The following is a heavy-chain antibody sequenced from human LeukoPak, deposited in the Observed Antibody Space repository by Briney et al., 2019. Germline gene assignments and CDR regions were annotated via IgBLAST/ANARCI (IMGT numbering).Heavy chain of an antibody. J-gene: IGHJ4*02. CDR1: GFTFSSYS. D-gene: IGHD6-13*01. Sequence: PGGSLRLSCAASGFTFSSYSMNWVRQAPGKGLEWVSSISSSSSYIYYADSVKGRFSISRDNAKNTVYLQMTSLWAEDTGIYYCSRGTSAGGPISPFDFWGQGTVVTVSS. CDR2: ISSSSSYI. CDR3: SRGTSAGGPISPFDF. V-gene: IGHV3-21*01.